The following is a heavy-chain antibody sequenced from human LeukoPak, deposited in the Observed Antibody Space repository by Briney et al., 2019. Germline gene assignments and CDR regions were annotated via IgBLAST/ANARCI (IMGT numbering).Heavy chain of an antibody. CDR1: GGSVSSGSHY. J-gene: IGHJ4*02. CDR3: ARGFEFSSSSGPYYFDY. Sequence: SETLSLTCPVSGGSVSSGSHYWSWIRQPPGKGLEWIGHVYYSGSTSYNPSLKSRVTISVDTSKNQFSLKLSSVTAADTAVYYCARGFEFSSSSGPYYFDYWGQGTLVTVSS. V-gene: IGHV4-61*01. D-gene: IGHD6-6*01. CDR2: VYYSGST.